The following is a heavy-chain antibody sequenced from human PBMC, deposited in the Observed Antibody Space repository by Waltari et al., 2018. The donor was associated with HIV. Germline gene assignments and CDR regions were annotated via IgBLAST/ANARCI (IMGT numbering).Heavy chain of an antibody. CDR1: GFSFSDYA. V-gene: IGHV3-49*04. CDR2: IRNKAYGGTT. J-gene: IGHJ6*02. CDR3: ARDRDDGLDV. D-gene: IGHD1-1*01. Sequence: EVQLVASGGGLVQPGRSLRLSCTASGFSFSDYAMTWVRQAPGKGLEWVGFIRNKAYGGTTDYAASVKGRFTISRDDSKMIAYLQMDSLKTDDTAVYFCARDRDDGLDVWGQGTTVTVSS.